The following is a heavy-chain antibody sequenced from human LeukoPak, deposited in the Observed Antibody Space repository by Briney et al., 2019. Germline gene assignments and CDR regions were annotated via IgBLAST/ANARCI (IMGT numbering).Heavy chain of an antibody. CDR2: VSGSGGST. D-gene: IGHD2-15*01. CDR3: AKTSAYVMVAAIRFDY. CDR1: GFTFSSYA. V-gene: IGHV3-23*01. Sequence: GGSLRLSCAASGFTFSSYAMSWVRQAPGKGLEWVSSVSGSGGSTYYADSVKGRFTISRDNSKNTLYLQMNSLRAEDTAVYYCAKTSAYVMVAAIRFDYWGQGTLVTVSS. J-gene: IGHJ4*02.